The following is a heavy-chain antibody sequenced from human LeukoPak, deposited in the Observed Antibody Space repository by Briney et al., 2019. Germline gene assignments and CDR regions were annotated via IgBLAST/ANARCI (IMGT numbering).Heavy chain of an antibody. D-gene: IGHD2-2*01. CDR2: ISYDGSNK. CDR1: GFTFRSYG. CDR3: AKDPYCSSTSCSRFFGFDS. J-gene: IGHJ4*02. Sequence: GRSLRLSCAASGFTFRSYGMHWVRQAPGKGLEWVAVISYDGSNKYYADSVKGRFTISRDNSKNTLYLQMNSLRAEDTAVYYCAKDPYCSSTSCSRFFGFDSWGQGTLVTVPS. V-gene: IGHV3-30*18.